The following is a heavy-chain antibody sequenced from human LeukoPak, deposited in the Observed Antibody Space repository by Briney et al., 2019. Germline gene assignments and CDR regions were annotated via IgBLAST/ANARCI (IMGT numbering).Heavy chain of an antibody. V-gene: IGHV4-34*01. D-gene: IGHD3-22*01. CDR1: GGSFSGYY. CDR3: ARPIYDSSGLEAFDI. Sequence: SETLSLTCAVYGGSFSGYYWSWIRQPPGKGLEWIGEINHSGSTNFNPSLKSRVTISVDTSKNQFSLKLSSVTAADTAVYYCARPIYDSSGLEAFDIWGQGTMVTVSS. CDR2: INHSGST. J-gene: IGHJ3*02.